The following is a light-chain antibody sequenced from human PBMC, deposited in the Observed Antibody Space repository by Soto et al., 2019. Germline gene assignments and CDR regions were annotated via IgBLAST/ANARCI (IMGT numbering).Light chain of an antibody. CDR3: HQYNSYS. Sequence: EIVMTQSPATLSVSPGERVTLSCRASQSVSSRLAWYHQKPGQSPRLLIYGASTRATGIPARFSGSGSGTEFTLTISSLQSEDFGLYYCHQYNSYSFGQGTKVDIK. CDR2: GAS. CDR1: QSVSSR. J-gene: IGKJ1*01. V-gene: IGKV3-15*01.